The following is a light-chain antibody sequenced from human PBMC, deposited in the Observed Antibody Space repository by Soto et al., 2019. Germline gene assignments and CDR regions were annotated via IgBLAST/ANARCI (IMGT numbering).Light chain of an antibody. V-gene: IGKV3-15*01. CDR3: QQYNSYSLT. J-gene: IGKJ1*01. CDR1: RTVHTN. CDR2: GAS. Sequence: VMSVSRATVSVSLGDRVTLSCWASRTVHTNVAWYQHKPGQAPRLLIYGASFRATGMPARFSGSGFGTEFTLTISSLQPDDFATYYCQQYNSYSLTFGQGTKVDIK.